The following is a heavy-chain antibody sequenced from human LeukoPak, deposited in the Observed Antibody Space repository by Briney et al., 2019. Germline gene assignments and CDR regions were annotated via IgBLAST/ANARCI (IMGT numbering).Heavy chain of an antibody. CDR3: AKNWRDIGANYYSDY. D-gene: IGHD3-16*02. CDR1: GFPFNTYA. Sequence: GGPLRLSCAASGFPFNTYAMSWVRQAPGKGLEWVSAISDNGQNIYYSDSVRGRFTISRDNSKNTLYLQMNSLRVDDTAIYFCAKNWRDIGANYYSDYWGPGIQVTVSS. V-gene: IGHV3-23*01. CDR2: ISDNGQNI. J-gene: IGHJ4*02.